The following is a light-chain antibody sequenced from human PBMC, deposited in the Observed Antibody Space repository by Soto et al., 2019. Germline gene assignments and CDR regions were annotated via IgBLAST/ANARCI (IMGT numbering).Light chain of an antibody. V-gene: IGKV3-15*01. J-gene: IGKJ1*01. CDR2: GAS. CDR1: QTIRSN. CDR3: QHYNNWPPWT. Sequence: IVMTQSPATLSVSPGERATLSCRASQTIRSNLAWYQQKPGQAPRLLMYGASTRATGIPARFSGSGSGTDFTLTINSLQSEDFAVYYCQHYNNWPPWTFGQGTKVEIK.